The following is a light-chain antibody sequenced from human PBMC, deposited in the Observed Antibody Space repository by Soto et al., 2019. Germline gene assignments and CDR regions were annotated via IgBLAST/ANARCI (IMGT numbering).Light chain of an antibody. V-gene: IGKV3-11*01. CDR3: QQRSNWPPTWT. Sequence: EIVLTQSPATLSLSPGDRATLSCRASQSIGSYLAWYQQKPGQAPRLLIYEASNRATGIPARFSGSGSGTGCTLTISSLEPEDFAVYYCQQRSNWPPTWTFGQGTKVEIK. CDR2: EAS. J-gene: IGKJ1*01. CDR1: QSIGSY.